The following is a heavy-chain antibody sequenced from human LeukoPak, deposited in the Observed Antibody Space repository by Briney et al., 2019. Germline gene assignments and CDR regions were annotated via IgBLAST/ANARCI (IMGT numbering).Heavy chain of an antibody. CDR3: ARPPSVGSPYDGFDI. CDR2: IYPADSDT. D-gene: IGHD1-26*01. Sequence: GESLKISCKGSGYSFTSHWIAWVRQVPGKGLEWMGIIYPADSDTRYSPSFQGQVTISADKSITTAYLQWSSLKASDTAMYYRARPPSVGSPYDGFDIWGQGTMVSVSS. V-gene: IGHV5-51*01. CDR1: GYSFTSHW. J-gene: IGHJ3*02.